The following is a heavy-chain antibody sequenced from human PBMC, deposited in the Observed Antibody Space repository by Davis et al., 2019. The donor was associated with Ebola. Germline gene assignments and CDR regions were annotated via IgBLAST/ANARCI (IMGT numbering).Heavy chain of an antibody. V-gene: IGHV3-23*01. D-gene: IGHD2-2*01. Sequence: PGGSLRLSCAASGFTFSSYSMNWVRQAPGKGLEWVSAISGSGGSTYYADSVKGRFTISRDNSKNTLYLQMNSLRAEDTAVYYCAGRYCSSTSCYAGILFDYWGQGTLVTVSS. CDR2: ISGSGGST. J-gene: IGHJ4*02. CDR3: AGRYCSSTSCYAGILFDY. CDR1: GFTFSSYS.